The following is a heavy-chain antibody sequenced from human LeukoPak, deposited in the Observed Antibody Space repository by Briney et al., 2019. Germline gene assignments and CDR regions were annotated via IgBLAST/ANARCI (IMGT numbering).Heavy chain of an antibody. CDR1: GNPISSGYF. CDR2: VYHTGAT. D-gene: IGHD3-3*01. CDR3: ARDLGLTISANWFDP. V-gene: IGHV4-38-2*02. Sequence: PSETLSLTCGVSGNPISSGYFWVWIRQPPGKGLEWIGSVYHTGATYYNPSLKSPVTISADTSKNQFSLELNSVTAADTAVYYCARDLGLTISANWFDPWGQGTLVTVSS. J-gene: IGHJ5*02.